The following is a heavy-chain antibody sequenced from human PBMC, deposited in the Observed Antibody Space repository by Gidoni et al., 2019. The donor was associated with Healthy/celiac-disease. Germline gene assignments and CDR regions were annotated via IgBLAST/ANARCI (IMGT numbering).Heavy chain of an antibody. CDR1: GGSISSSSYY. CDR2: IYYSGST. V-gene: IGHV4-39*01. J-gene: IGHJ4*02. Sequence: QLQLQESGPGLVKPSETLSLTCTVSGGSISSSSYYWGWIRQPPGKGLEWIGSIYYSGSTYYNPSLKSRVTISVDTSKNQFSLKLSSVTAADTAVYYCARRYYYDSSGYYNYYFDYWGQGTLVTVSS. CDR3: ARRYYYDSSGYYNYYFDY. D-gene: IGHD3-22*01.